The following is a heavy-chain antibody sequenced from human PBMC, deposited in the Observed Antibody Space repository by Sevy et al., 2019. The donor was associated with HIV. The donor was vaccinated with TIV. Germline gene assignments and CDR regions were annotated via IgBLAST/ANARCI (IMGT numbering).Heavy chain of an antibody. V-gene: IGHV3-48*01. CDR1: GFTFSSYS. D-gene: IGHD5-18*01. CDR3: RTWIQQSLRDY. J-gene: IGHJ4*02. Sequence: GGSLRLSCAASGFTFSSYSMNWVRQAPGKELEWVSFISSTSYTKYYADSVKGRFTISRDSAKNSLSLQMNSLRVEETAVYYSRTWIQQSLRDYWGQGTLVTVSS. CDR2: ISSTSYTK.